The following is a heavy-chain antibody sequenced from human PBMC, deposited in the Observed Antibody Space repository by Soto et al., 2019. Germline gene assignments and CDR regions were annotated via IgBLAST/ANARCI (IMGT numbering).Heavy chain of an antibody. D-gene: IGHD6-19*01. Sequence: GASVKVSCKASGYTFTSYAMHWVRQAPGQRLEWMGWINAGNGNTKYSQKFQGRVTITRDTSASTAYMELSSLRSEETSVYYCASALTWYSSGRHFDYWGQGTLVTVSS. J-gene: IGHJ4*02. V-gene: IGHV1-3*01. CDR3: ASALTWYSSGRHFDY. CDR1: GYTFTSYA. CDR2: INAGNGNT.